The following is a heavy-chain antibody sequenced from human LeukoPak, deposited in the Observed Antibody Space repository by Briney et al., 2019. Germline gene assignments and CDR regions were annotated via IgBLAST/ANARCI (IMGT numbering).Heavy chain of an antibody. CDR2: IYYSGST. D-gene: IGHD6-13*01. V-gene: IGHV4-39*01. CDR3: AKITRVAAAGSCCAFDI. CDR1: GGSISSSSYY. Sequence: SETLPLTCTVSGGSISSSSYYWGWIRQPPGKGLEWIGSIYYSGSTYYNPSLKSRVTISVDTSKNQFSLKLSSVTAADTAVYYCAKITRVAAAGSCCAFDIWGQGTMVTVSS. J-gene: IGHJ3*02.